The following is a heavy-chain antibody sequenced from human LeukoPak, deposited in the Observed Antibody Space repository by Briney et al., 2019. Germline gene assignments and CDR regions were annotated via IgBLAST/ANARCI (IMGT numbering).Heavy chain of an antibody. CDR3: ARDLGYYGSGSYQSLAAT. J-gene: IGHJ5*02. CDR2: ISAYNGNT. D-gene: IGHD3-10*01. V-gene: IGHV1-18*01. Sequence: ASVKVSCKASGYTFTSYGISWVRQAPGQGLEWMGWISAYNGNTNYAQKLQGRVTMTTDTSTSTAYMELRSLRSDDTAVYYCARDLGYYGSGSYQSLAATWGQGTLVTVSS. CDR1: GYTFTSYG.